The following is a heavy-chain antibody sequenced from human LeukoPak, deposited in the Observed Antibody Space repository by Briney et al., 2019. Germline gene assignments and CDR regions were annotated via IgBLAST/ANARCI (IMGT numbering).Heavy chain of an antibody. D-gene: IGHD3-10*01. Sequence: ASVKVSCKTSGYNFIGYYIHWVRQAPGQGLEWMGRINPNNGGTNYAQRFQGRVTMTRDTSISTAYMDLSSLGSDDTAVYYCARDIITMVRGARPSTDMDVWGQGTTVTVSS. CDR3: ARDIITMVRGARPSTDMDV. V-gene: IGHV1-2*06. CDR2: INPNNGGT. CDR1: GYNFIGYY. J-gene: IGHJ6*02.